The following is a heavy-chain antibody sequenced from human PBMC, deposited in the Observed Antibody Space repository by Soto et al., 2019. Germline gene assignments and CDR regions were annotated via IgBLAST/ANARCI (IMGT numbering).Heavy chain of an antibody. Sequence: QVQLEESGGGLVKPGGSLRLSCAASGFTFSAYYMSWIRQAPGKGLEYISYISSSGTSANYADSVKGRFTISRDNAKNSLYLQKNSLRAEDTAVYYCARDRGAVTGQYFDYWGQGALVTVSS. D-gene: IGHD6-19*01. CDR1: GFTFSAYY. V-gene: IGHV3-11*05. CDR2: ISSSGTSA. J-gene: IGHJ4*02. CDR3: ARDRGAVTGQYFDY.